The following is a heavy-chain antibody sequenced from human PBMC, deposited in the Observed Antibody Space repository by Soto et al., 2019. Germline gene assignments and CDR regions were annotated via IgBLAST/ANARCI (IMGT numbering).Heavy chain of an antibody. Sequence: QVQLVQSGAEVKKPGASVKVSCKTSGYTFAAYYIHWIRQAPGQGLVWMGWINPTSGGTVYAQNFQDRVTMTRDTSISTAYMELRRLNSDDTAVYYCARDPDYGDYWGYFVDSWGQGTPVTVSS. J-gene: IGHJ4*02. D-gene: IGHD4-17*01. CDR3: ARDPDYGDYWGYFVDS. CDR1: GYTFAAYY. V-gene: IGHV1-2*02. CDR2: INPTSGGT.